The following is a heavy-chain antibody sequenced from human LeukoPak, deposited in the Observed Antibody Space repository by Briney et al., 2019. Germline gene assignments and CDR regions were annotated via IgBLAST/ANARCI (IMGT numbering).Heavy chain of an antibody. CDR3: ARDHSYSYGECFDY. J-gene: IGHJ4*02. Sequence: PSETLSLTCTASGGSISSYYWSWIRQPAGKGLEWIGRIYTSGSTNYNPSLKSRVTMSVDTSKNQFSLKLSSVTAADTAVYYCARDHSYSYGECFDYWGQGTLVTVSS. D-gene: IGHD5-18*01. V-gene: IGHV4-4*07. CDR2: IYTSGST. CDR1: GGSISSYY.